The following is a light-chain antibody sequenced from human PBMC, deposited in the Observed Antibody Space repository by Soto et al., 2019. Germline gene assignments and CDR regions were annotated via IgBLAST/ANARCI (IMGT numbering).Light chain of an antibody. Sequence: EIVMTQSPATLSVSPGERATLSCRASQSVSSNLAWYQQKPGQAPRLRIYGASTKATGIPTRFSGRGSGKEFTLTISSLQSEDFAIYYCPQYNNWPWTFGQGTKVEIQ. V-gene: IGKV3-15*01. CDR1: QSVSSN. CDR3: PQYNNWPWT. CDR2: GAS. J-gene: IGKJ1*01.